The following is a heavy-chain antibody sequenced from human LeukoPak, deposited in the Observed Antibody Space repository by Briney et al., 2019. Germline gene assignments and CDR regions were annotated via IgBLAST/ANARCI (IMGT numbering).Heavy chain of an antibody. Sequence: GASVKVSCKASGGIFRSYGFSWVRQAPGQGLEWMGEIIPIFGPPNYEQKFQGRVTITADESTNTAYMEMSSLTSEDTAVYYCAGRGATDLLPFDYWGREPRSPSPQ. CDR1: GGIFRSYG. J-gene: IGHJ4*02. CDR2: IIPIFGPP. V-gene: IGHV1-69*13. CDR3: AGRGATDLLPFDY. D-gene: IGHD1-26*01.